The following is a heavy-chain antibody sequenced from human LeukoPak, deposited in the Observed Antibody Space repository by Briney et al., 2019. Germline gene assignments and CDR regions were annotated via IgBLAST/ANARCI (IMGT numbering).Heavy chain of an antibody. D-gene: IGHD2-21*02. Sequence: GGSLRLSCAASGLTFSNYAMSWVRQAPGKGLEWVSAISGSPGSTSYTDSVKGRFTISRDNSKNTLYLQMNSLRAEDTALYYCAKGPALPVVVTEWGQGTLVTVSS. J-gene: IGHJ4*02. CDR3: AKGPALPVVVTE. CDR2: ISGSPGST. CDR1: GLTFSNYA. V-gene: IGHV3-23*01.